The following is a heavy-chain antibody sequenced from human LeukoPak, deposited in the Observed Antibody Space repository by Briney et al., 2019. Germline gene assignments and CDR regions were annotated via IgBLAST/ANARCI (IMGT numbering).Heavy chain of an antibody. CDR1: GLSFSSSG. CDR2: ITATGSTI. D-gene: IGHD3-22*01. Sequence: GGSLRLSCAASGLSFSSSGMNWVRQAPGKGLEWVSYITATGSTIYYADSVKGRFTISRDNARSSLFLSMSSLRAEDTAVYYCARVDYYDSSAYPPFDFWGQGTLVTVSS. V-gene: IGHV3-48*03. CDR3: ARVDYYDSSAYPPFDF. J-gene: IGHJ4*02.